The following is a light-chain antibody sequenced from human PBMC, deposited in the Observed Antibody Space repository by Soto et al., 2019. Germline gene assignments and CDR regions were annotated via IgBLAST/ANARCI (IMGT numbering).Light chain of an antibody. Sequence: ELVLTQSPANLSLSPGERATLSCRASQSVSSHLAWYQQKPGQAPRLLMYDTFNRATGIPARFNGSGSGTDFTLTISSLEPQDFAVYYCQQRSNWPPGYTFGQGTKLEIK. CDR1: QSVSSH. CDR3: QQRSNWPPGYT. CDR2: DTF. V-gene: IGKV3-11*01. J-gene: IGKJ2*01.